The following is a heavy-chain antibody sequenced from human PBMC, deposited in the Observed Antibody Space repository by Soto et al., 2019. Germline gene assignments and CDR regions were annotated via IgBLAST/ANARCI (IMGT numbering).Heavy chain of an antibody. J-gene: IGHJ6*02. CDR3: ARERYYGMDV. V-gene: IGHV4-59*01. Sequence: PSETLTLTCTVSGGSISSSYWSWIRQPPGKGLEWLAYIYDDGSANYNPSLKSRATISLDMSKNQFSLKLSSVTAADTAVYYCARERYYGMDVWGQGTTVTVSS. CDR2: IYDDGSA. CDR1: GGSISSSY.